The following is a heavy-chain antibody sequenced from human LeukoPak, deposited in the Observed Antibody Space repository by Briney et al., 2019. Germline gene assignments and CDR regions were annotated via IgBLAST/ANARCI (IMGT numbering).Heavy chain of an antibody. D-gene: IGHD6-19*01. J-gene: IGHJ4*02. CDR2: IRYDGSNK. V-gene: IGHV3-30*02. Sequence: PGGSLRLSCAASGFTFSNSGMHWGRHAPAKGLEWVAFIRYDGSNKYYADSVKGRFTISRDNSKNTLYLQMNSLRAEDTAAYYCANSPGGSTGWFPDSWGQGTLVTVSS. CDR1: GFTFSNSG. CDR3: ANSPGGSTGWFPDS.